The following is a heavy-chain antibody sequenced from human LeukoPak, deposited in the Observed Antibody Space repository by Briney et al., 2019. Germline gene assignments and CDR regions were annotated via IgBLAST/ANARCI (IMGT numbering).Heavy chain of an antibody. D-gene: IGHD1-1*01. CDR2: IYSGGST. CDR3: ARGPARYN. V-gene: IGHV3-53*01. Sequence: PGGTVRLSCAASGFTVSSKHMSGVRQAPGKGLEWVSVIYSGGSTDYSDSVKGRFTITRDNLKNTLYLQMNSLRAEDTAVYYCARGPARYNWGQGTLVTFSS. J-gene: IGHJ4*02. CDR1: GFTVSSKH.